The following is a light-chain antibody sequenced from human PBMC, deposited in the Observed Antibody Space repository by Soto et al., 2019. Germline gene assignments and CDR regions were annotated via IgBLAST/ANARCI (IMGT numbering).Light chain of an antibody. CDR3: QQRTNWPIT. J-gene: IGKJ5*01. CDR1: QSVSSSY. Sequence: EIVWTQSPGTLSLSPGERATLSCRASQSVSSSYLAWYQQKPGQAPRLLIYGASSRATGIPDRFSGSGSGTDFTLTISSLEPEDFAVYYCQQRTNWPITFGQGTRLEIK. V-gene: IGKV3D-20*02. CDR2: GAS.